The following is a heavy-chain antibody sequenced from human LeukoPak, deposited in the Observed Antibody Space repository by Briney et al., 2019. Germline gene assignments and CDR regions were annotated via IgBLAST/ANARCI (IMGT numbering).Heavy chain of an antibody. J-gene: IGHJ3*01. CDR2: IYPDDSDT. CDR1: GYKFPTYW. D-gene: IGHD3-22*01. V-gene: IGHV5-51*01. Sequence: GESLKISCKGSGYKFPTYWIGWVRQMPGKGLEWMGIIYPDDSDTRYSPSFQGLVTISADKSISTAYLQWSSLKASDTAMYYCASSAPDISGDYYGGAFDLWGQGTMVTVSS. CDR3: ASSAPDISGDYYGGAFDL.